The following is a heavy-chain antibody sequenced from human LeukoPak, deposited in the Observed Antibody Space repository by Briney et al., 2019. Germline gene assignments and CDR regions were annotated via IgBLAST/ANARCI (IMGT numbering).Heavy chain of an antibody. D-gene: IGHD2-2*01. CDR1: GYTFTGYY. CDR2: INPNSGGT. V-gene: IGHV1-2*06. Sequence: ASVKVSCKASGYTFTGYYMHWVRQAPGQGLGWMGRINPNSGGTNYAQKFQGRVTMTRDTSISTAYMELSRLRSDDTAVYYCARAKKVVPAASYWFDPWGQGTLVTVSS. J-gene: IGHJ5*02. CDR3: ARAKKVVPAASYWFDP.